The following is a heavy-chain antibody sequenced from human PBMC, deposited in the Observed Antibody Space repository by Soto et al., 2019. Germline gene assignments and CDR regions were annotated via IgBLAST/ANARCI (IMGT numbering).Heavy chain of an antibody. CDR1: GFTFSSYW. CDR3: ARDQYYDSSGYYGYYYYYGMDV. CDR2: INSDGSST. V-gene: IGHV3-74*01. D-gene: IGHD3-22*01. Sequence: GGSLRLSCAASGFTFSSYWMHWVRQAPGKGLVWVSRINSDGSSTSYADSVKGRFTISRDNAKNTLYLQMNSLRAEDTAVYYCARDQYYDSSGYYGYYYYYGMDVWGQGTTVTVSS. J-gene: IGHJ6*02.